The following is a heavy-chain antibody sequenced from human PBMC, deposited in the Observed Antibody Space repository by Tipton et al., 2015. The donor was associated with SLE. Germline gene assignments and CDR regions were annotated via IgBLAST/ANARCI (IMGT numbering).Heavy chain of an antibody. Sequence: SLRLSCAASGFTFSDYSMNWVRQAPGKGLEWISYISPSSNTIYYADSVRGRFTISRDNAKNSLYMKVNNLRVADTAVYYCARGRVERGDAFDVWGQGTLVAVSS. D-gene: IGHD3-10*01. CDR3: ARGRVERGDAFDV. V-gene: IGHV3-48*04. CDR2: ISPSSNTI. CDR1: GFTFSDYS. J-gene: IGHJ3*01.